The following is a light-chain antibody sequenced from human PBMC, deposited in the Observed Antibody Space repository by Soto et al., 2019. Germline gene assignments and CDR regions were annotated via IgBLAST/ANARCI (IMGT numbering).Light chain of an antibody. Sequence: EIVLTQSPATLSLSPGERATLSCRATQSVSSYLAWYQQKPGQAPRLLIYDASNRATGIPARFSGSGSGTEFNLTISSLEPEDFAVYYCQQRSNWPLTFGGGTKVEIK. CDR3: QQRSNWPLT. J-gene: IGKJ4*01. CDR2: DAS. V-gene: IGKV3-11*01. CDR1: QSVSSY.